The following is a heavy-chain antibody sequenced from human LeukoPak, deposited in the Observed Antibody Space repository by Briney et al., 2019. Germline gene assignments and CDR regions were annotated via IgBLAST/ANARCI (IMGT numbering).Heavy chain of an antibody. CDR3: ARGERGYSY. V-gene: IGHV4-39*07. Sequence: SETLSLTCTVSGGSISSSSYYWGWIRQPPGKGLEWIGSIYYSGSTYYNPSLKSRVTISVDTSKNQFSLKLSSVTAADTAIYYCARGERGYSYWGQGTLVTVSS. CDR2: IYYSGST. J-gene: IGHJ4*02. CDR1: GGSISSSSYY. D-gene: IGHD5-18*01.